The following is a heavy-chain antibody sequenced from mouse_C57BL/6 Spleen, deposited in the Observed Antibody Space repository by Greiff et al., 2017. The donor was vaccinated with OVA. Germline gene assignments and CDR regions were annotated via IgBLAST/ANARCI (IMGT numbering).Heavy chain of an antibody. V-gene: IGHV5-6*01. CDR2: ISSGGSYT. D-gene: IGHD2-12*01. J-gene: IGHJ4*01. Sequence: EVMLVESGGDLVKPGGSLKLSCAASGFTFSSYGMSWVRQTPDKRLEWVATISSGGSYTYYPDSVKGRFTISRDNAKNTLYLQMSSLKSEDTAMYYCASSYRNYAMGYWGQGTSVTSPQ. CDR1: GFTFSSYG. CDR3: ASSYRNYAMGY.